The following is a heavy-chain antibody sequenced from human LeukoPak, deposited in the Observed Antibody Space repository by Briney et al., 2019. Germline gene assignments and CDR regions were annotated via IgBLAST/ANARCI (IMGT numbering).Heavy chain of an antibody. J-gene: IGHJ6*03. V-gene: IGHV3-23*01. D-gene: IGHD5-12*01. Sequence: GRSQRLFCPASGLTLGSYAMRWARHAPGEGLGWDSAIRGGGGSTYYTHCVKGRLSISRDNSKNTLYLQMNSLRAEDTAVYYCANLYYSGYRPSGPGGYYYYMDVWGKGTPVTVSS. CDR1: GLTLGSYA. CDR2: IRGGGGST. CDR3: ANLYYSGYRPSGPGGYYYYMDV.